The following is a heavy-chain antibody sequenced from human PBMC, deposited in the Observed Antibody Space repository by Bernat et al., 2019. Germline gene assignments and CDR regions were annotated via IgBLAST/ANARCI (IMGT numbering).Heavy chain of an antibody. J-gene: IGHJ3*02. V-gene: IGHV3-33*01. CDR3: ARDGGYCSGGSCYRDAFDI. CDR2: IWYDGSNK. CDR1: GFTFSSYG. D-gene: IGHD2-15*01. Sequence: QVQLVESGGGVVQPGRSLRLSCAASGFTFSSYGMHWVRQAPGKGLEWVAVIWYDGSNKYYADSVKGRFTISRDNSKNTLYLQMNSLRAEDTAVYYCARDGGYCSGGSCYRDAFDIWGQGTMVTVSS.